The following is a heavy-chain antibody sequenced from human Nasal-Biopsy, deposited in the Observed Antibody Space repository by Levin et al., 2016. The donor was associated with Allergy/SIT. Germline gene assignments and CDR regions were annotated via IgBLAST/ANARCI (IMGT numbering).Heavy chain of an antibody. D-gene: IGHD3-22*01. CDR3: ARHTGYYDSSAYYEHMRRDAFDV. CDR1: GFTFTNYW. J-gene: IGHJ3*01. CDR2: IYPGDSDT. V-gene: IGHV5-51*01. Sequence: GGSLRLSCTGSGFTFTNYWIGWVRQMPGKGLEWMGLIYPGDSDTRYIPSFQGQVTISVDKSTSTAYLQWSSLKASDSAMYYCARHTGYYDSSAYYEHMRRDAFDVWGQGTTVTVSS.